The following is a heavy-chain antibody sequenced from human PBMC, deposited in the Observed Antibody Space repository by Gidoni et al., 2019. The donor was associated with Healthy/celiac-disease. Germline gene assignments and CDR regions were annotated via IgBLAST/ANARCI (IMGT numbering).Heavy chain of an antibody. J-gene: IGHJ2*01. CDR2: ISWNSGSI. Sequence: DVQLVESGGGLVQPGRSLKLSCAASGFTFDDYAMHWVRQAPGKGLEWVSGISWNSGSIGYADSVKGRFTISRDNAKNSLYLQMNSLRAEDTALYYCARRGSSPASYWYFDLWGRGTLVTVSS. CDR1: GFTFDDYA. V-gene: IGHV3-9*01. D-gene: IGHD6-6*01. CDR3: ARRGSSPASYWYFDL.